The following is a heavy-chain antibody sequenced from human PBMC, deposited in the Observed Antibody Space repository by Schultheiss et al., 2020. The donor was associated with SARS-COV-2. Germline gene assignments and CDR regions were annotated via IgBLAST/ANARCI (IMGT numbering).Heavy chain of an antibody. Sequence: GGSLRLSCAASGFTFRGYWMLWVRQAPGKGLEWVSRMSNDGSITNYADSVKGRFIISRDNAKNTLFLQMNSLRAEDTALYYCARGGQTIPQNYYYYMDVWGKGTTVTVSS. J-gene: IGHJ6*03. CDR1: GFTFRGYW. CDR2: MSNDGSIT. CDR3: ARGGQTIPQNYYYYMDV. V-gene: IGHV3-74*01. D-gene: IGHD1/OR15-1a*01.